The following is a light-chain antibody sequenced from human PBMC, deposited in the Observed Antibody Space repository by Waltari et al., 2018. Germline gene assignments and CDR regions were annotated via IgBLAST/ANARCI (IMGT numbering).Light chain of an antibody. J-gene: IGKJ1*01. CDR1: QSLLHSNGNTY. V-gene: IGKV2-28*01. CDR2: LAS. Sequence: EIVMTQSPLSLPVTPGGPASISCRSSQSLLHSNGNTYLEWFLQRPGQSPQFLIFLASRRASGVPDRFSGYGSGTDFTLNISRVEAEDVGIYYCMQGLQIPWTFGQGTRADIK. CDR3: MQGLQIPWT.